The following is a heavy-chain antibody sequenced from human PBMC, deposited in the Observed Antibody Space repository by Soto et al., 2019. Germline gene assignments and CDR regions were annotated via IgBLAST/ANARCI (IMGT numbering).Heavy chain of an antibody. Sequence: QVQLVQSGAEVKKPGSSVKVSCKASGGTFSSYAISWVRQAPGQGLEWMGGIIPIFGTADYAQKFQGRVTITADESPSTAYMELSSLSSEDTAVYYCARAGGVYDYRPFDYWGQGTLVTVSS. D-gene: IGHD4-17*01. CDR3: ARAGGVYDYRPFDY. J-gene: IGHJ4*02. CDR2: IIPIFGTA. CDR1: GGTFSSYA. V-gene: IGHV1-69*12.